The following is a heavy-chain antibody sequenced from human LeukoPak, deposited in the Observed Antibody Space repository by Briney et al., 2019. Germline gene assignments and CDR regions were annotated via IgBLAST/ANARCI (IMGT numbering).Heavy chain of an antibody. J-gene: IGHJ3*02. V-gene: IGHV1-2*02. D-gene: IGHD3-16*01. Sequence: ASVKVSCKTSGYIFTNYGFSWVRQAPGQGLEWMGWINPDSGGTNYAQKFQGRVTMTRDTSISTAYMELSRLRSDDTAVYYCARPMGELPSFDIWGQGTMVTVSS. CDR3: ARPMGELPSFDI. CDR1: GYIFTNYG. CDR2: INPDSGGT.